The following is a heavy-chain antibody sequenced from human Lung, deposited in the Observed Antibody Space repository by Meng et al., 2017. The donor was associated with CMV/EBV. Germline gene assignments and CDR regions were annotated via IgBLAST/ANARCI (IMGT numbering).Heavy chain of an antibody. V-gene: IGHV3-23*01. Sequence: SXAASGLTFSSYGMSWVRQAPGKGLEWVSSIGATAGGTYYADSVKGRFTISRDNAKNTLYLQMNSLRAEDTAVYYCAKYSAVGERLYYFDYWGQGTXVXVSS. CDR3: AKYSAVGERLYYFDY. CDR1: GLTFSSYG. D-gene: IGHD2-21*01. CDR2: IGATAGGT. J-gene: IGHJ4*02.